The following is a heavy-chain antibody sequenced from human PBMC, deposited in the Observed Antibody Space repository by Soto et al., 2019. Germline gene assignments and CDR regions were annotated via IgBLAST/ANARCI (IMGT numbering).Heavy chain of an antibody. CDR1: GFTFSNAW. CDR3: TTDLILRIYYGMDV. CDR2: IKSKTDGGTT. J-gene: IGHJ6*02. V-gene: IGHV3-15*07. D-gene: IGHD4-17*01. Sequence: GGSLRLSCAASGFTFSNAWMNWVRQAPGKGLEWVGRIKSKTDGGTTDYAAPVKGRFTISRDDSKNTLYLQMNSLKTEDTAVYYCTTDLILRIYYGMDVWGQGTTVTVSS.